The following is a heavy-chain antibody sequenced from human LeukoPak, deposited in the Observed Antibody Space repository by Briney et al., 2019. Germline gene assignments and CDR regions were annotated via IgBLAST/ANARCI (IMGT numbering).Heavy chain of an antibody. CDR2: ISGSGST. J-gene: IGHJ6*03. CDR1: GFIFNNYA. Sequence: GGSLRLSCAASGFIFNNYAMSWVRQAPGKGLEWVSAISGSGSTYYADSVKGRFTISRDNSKNTLYLQMNSLRAEDTAVYYCAAKTRLSAVTSYYYVDVWGKGTTATVSS. CDR3: AAKTRLSAVTSYYYVDV. D-gene: IGHD3-10*01. V-gene: IGHV3-23*01.